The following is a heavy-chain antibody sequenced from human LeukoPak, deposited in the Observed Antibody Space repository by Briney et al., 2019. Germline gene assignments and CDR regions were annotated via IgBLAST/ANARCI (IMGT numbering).Heavy chain of an antibody. V-gene: IGHV3-74*01. J-gene: IGHJ4*02. Sequence: GGSLRLSCAASRFTFSVHWMHWVRQAPGKGLEWVSRINPDESDKAYADSVKGRFTISRDNAKNTLYLQMNSLRAEDTAVYYCARERGDHCSGGSCQYYFDYWGQGTLVTVSS. CDR2: INPDESDK. CDR3: ARERGDHCSGGSCQYYFDY. CDR1: RFTFSVHW. D-gene: IGHD2-15*01.